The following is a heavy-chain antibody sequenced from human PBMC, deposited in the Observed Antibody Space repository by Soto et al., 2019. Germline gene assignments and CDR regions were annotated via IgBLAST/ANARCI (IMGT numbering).Heavy chain of an antibody. Sequence: QVQLVQSGAEVKKPGASVKVSCKASGYTFTGYGITWVRQAPGQGLEWMGWISAYNGNTKYAQTLRGRVTMTTDTSTRTAYMELRSLRSDDTAMFYWARVGSRNAFDIWGQGTMVTVSS. D-gene: IGHD1-26*01. V-gene: IGHV1-18*04. CDR2: ISAYNGNT. CDR3: ARVGSRNAFDI. CDR1: GYTFTGYG. J-gene: IGHJ3*02.